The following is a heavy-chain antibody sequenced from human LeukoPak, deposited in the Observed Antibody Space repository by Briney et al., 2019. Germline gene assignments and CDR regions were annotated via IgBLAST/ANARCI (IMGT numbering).Heavy chain of an antibody. D-gene: IGHD1-26*01. CDR3: ARVGSGSYSYYYYYYYMDV. CDR1: GYTFTSYG. Sequence: ASVKVSCKASGYTFTSYGISWVRQAPGQGLEWMGWISVYNGNTNYAQKLQGRVTMTTDTSTSTAYMELRSLRSDDTAVYYCARVGSGSYSYYYYYYYMDVWGKGTTVTISS. J-gene: IGHJ6*03. CDR2: ISVYNGNT. V-gene: IGHV1-18*01.